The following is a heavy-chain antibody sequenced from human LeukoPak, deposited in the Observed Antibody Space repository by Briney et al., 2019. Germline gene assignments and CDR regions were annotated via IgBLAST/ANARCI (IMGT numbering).Heavy chain of an antibody. CDR1: GFTFGDYG. J-gene: IGHJ4*02. D-gene: IGHD1-26*01. V-gene: IGHV3-49*03. CDR2: IRSKAYGGTI. CDR3: TRGRRATHDY. Sequence: GGSLRLSCTASGFTFGDYGMSWFRQAPGKGLEWVGFIRSKAYGGTIEYAASVKGRFTISRDDSKNIAHLQMNSLKTEDTAVYYCTRGRRATHDYWGQGTLVTVSS.